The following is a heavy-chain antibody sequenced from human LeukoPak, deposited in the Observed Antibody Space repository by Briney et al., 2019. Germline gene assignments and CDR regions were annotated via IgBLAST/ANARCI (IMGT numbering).Heavy chain of an antibody. CDR1: GGSISSSSYY. D-gene: IGHD6-19*01. V-gene: IGHV4-39*07. Sequence: SETLSLTCTVSGGSISSSSYYWGWIRQPPGKGLEWIGSIYYSGSTYYNPSLKSRVTISVDTSKNQFSLKLSSVTAADTAVYYCARVYSSGWYTVGVDYWGQGTLVTVSS. J-gene: IGHJ4*02. CDR2: IYYSGST. CDR3: ARVYSSGWYTVGVDY.